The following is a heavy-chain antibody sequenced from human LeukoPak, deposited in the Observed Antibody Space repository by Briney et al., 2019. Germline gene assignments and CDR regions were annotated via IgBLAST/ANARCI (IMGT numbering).Heavy chain of an antibody. J-gene: IGHJ4*02. D-gene: IGHD6-19*01. CDR1: GGSISSYY. CDR3: ARAEASGWYDY. V-gene: IGHV4-59*01. Sequence: SETLSLTCTVSGGSISSYYWSWIRQPPGKVLEWIGYIYYSGSTNYNPSLKSRVTISVDTSKNQFSLKLSSVTAADTAVYYCARAEASGWYDYWGQGTLVTVSS. CDR2: IYYSGST.